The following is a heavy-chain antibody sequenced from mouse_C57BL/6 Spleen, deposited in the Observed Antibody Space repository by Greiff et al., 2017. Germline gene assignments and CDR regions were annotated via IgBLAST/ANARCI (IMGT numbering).Heavy chain of an antibody. CDR1: GYTFTSYW. J-gene: IGHJ1*03. Sequence: VQLQQPGAELVRPGTSVKLSCKASGYTFTSYWMHWVKQRPGQGLEWIGVIDPSDSYTNYNQKFKGKATLTVDTSSSTAYMQLSSLTSEDSAVYYCARGGSSSNWDFDVWGTGTTVTVSS. CDR2: IDPSDSYT. CDR3: ARGGSSSNWDFDV. V-gene: IGHV1-59*01. D-gene: IGHD1-1*01.